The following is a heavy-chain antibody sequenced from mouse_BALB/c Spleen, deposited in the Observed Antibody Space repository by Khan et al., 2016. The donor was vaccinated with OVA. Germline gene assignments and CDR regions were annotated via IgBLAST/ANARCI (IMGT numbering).Heavy chain of an antibody. CDR2: IYPGISDT. CDR3: TRSYDSYYFDY. J-gene: IGHJ2*01. CDR1: GYSFTSYW. D-gene: IGHD2-4*01. Sequence: EVQLQQSGTVLARPGASVKMSCKASGYSFTSYWMHWVKQRPGQGLEWIGAIYPGISDTRFNQKFKVKAKLTAVKSARTAYMELSSLTNEDSAVYFCTRSYDSYYFDYWGQGTTLTVSS. V-gene: IGHV1-5*01.